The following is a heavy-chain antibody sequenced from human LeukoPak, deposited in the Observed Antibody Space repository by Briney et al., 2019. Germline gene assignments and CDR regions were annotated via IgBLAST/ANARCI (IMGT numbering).Heavy chain of an antibody. J-gene: IGHJ3*02. D-gene: IGHD3-10*01. V-gene: IGHV4-59*01. CDR1: GGSISSYY. CDR3: ARDTMVRGVYAFDI. Sequence: PSETLSLTCTASGGSISSYYWSWIRQPPGKGLEWIGYIYYSGSTNYNPSLKSRVTISVDTSKNQFSLKLSSVTAADTAVYYCARDTMVRGVYAFDIWGQGTMVTVSS. CDR2: IYYSGST.